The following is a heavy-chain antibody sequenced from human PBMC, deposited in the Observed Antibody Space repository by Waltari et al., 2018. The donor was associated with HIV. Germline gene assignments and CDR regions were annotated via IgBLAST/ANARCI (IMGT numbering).Heavy chain of an antibody. Sequence: QVRLVESGGGVVQPGRSLRLSCEASGFSFGGYDMHWVRQTPDKGLEWVAGISFEGAKKNYIDSVKGRFTVSRDNSKNTMYLQMNNLRPDDTAVYYCARDLAYSSTWPSYWGQGTLVTVSS. D-gene: IGHD6-13*01. CDR3: ARDLAYSSTWPSY. CDR1: GFSFGGYD. CDR2: ISFEGAKK. V-gene: IGHV3-30*03. J-gene: IGHJ4*02.